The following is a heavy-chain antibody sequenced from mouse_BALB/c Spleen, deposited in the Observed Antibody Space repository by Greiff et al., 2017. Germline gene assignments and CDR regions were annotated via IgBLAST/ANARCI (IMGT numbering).Heavy chain of an antibody. Sequence: VQLQQSGPELVKPGASMKISCKASGYSFTGYTMNWVKQSHGKILEWIGLINPYNGGTSYNQKFKGKATLTVDKSSSTAYMELLSLTSEDSAVYYCARAGDYDYDGRGFFDYWGQGTTLTVSS. CDR1: GYSFTGYT. CDR2: INPYNGGT. J-gene: IGHJ2*01. CDR3: ARAGDYDYDGRGFFDY. V-gene: IGHV1-18*01. D-gene: IGHD2-4*01.